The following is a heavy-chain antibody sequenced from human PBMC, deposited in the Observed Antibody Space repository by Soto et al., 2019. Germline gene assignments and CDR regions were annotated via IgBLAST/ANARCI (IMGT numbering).Heavy chain of an antibody. Sequence: SETLSLTCTVSGGSISSYYWSWIRQPPGKGLEWIGYIYYSGSTNYNPSLKSRVTISVDTSKNQFSLKLSSVTAADTAVYYCARGSGVVGATSSGEGYYYYGMDVWGQGTTVTVSS. D-gene: IGHD1-26*01. V-gene: IGHV4-59*01. CDR3: ARGSGVVGATSSGEGYYYYGMDV. CDR2: IYYSGST. CDR1: GGSISSYY. J-gene: IGHJ6*02.